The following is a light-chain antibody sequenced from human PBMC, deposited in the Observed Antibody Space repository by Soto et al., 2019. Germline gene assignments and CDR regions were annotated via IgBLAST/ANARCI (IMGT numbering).Light chain of an antibody. CDR2: EVS. CDR1: SSDIGGYNY. CDR3: SSYTRNSTPVV. V-gene: IGLV2-14*01. J-gene: IGLJ2*01. Sequence: QSALTQPPSASGSPGQSVTISCTGTSSDIGGYNYVSWYQQHPGKAPKLIIYEVSKRPSGVSNRFSGSKSGNTASLTISGLQAEDEADYYCSSYTRNSTPVVFGGGTKLTVL.